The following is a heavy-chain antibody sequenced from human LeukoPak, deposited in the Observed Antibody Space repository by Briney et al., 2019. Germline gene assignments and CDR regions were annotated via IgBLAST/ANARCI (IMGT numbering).Heavy chain of an antibody. CDR2: YISGSIGST. Sequence: PSETLSLTCIVSGGSIHSGSYHWNWMRQPAGKGLEWLGRIYISGSIGSTNYNPSFKSRVTISVDASKNQFSLKVNSVTAADTAVYYCAREAPNESSRWYVVRSLDYWGQGTQVTVSS. D-gene: IGHD6-13*01. CDR3: AREAPNESSRWYVVRSLDY. CDR1: GGSIHSGSYH. V-gene: IGHV4-61*02. J-gene: IGHJ4*02.